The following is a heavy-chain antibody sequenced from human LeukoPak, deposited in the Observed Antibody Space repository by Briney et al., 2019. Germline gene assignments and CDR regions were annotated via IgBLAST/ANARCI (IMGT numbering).Heavy chain of an antibody. CDR3: ARGCTSCFWFDP. Sequence: SVKVSCKASGGTFSSYAISWVRQAPGQGLEWMGRIIPIFGTANYAQKFQGRVTITTDESTSTAYMELSSLRSEDTAVYYCARGCTSCFWFDPWGQGTLVTVSS. V-gene: IGHV1-69*05. CDR1: GGTFSSYA. J-gene: IGHJ5*02. D-gene: IGHD2-2*01. CDR2: IIPIFGTA.